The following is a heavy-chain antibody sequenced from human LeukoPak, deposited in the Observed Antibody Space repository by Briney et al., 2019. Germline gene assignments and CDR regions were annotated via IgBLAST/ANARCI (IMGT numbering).Heavy chain of an antibody. CDR2: ISGSGDGT. V-gene: IGHV3-23*01. Sequence: GGSLRLSCAAPGFPLSSFAMGWVRQAPGEGLEWGSTISGSGDGTFYADSVKGRFTISRDNSKNTLFLQVNSLRAEDTAVYYCAKYSGSHYYYYHMDVGGKGTTVTVSS. D-gene: IGHD1-26*01. J-gene: IGHJ6*03. CDR1: GFPLSSFA. CDR3: AKYSGSHYYYYHMDV.